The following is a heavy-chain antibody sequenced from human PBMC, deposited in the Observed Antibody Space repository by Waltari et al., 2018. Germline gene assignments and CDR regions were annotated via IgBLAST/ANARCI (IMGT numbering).Heavy chain of an antibody. CDR3: ARDRGTNSGIADYYYGMDV. CDR1: GGSISSYY. D-gene: IGHD6-13*01. J-gene: IGHJ6*02. CDR2: IYYSGST. V-gene: IGHV4-59*01. Sequence: QVQLQESGPGLVKPSETLSLTCNVSGGSISSYYWSWIRQPPGKGLEWIGYIYYSGSTNYNPSLKSRVTISVDTSKNQFSLKLSSVTAADTAVYYCARDRGTNSGIADYYYGMDVWGQGTTVTVSS.